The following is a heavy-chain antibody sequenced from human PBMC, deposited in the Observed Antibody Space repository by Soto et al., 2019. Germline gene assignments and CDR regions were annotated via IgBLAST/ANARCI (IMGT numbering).Heavy chain of an antibody. Sequence: SETLSLTCTVSGVSITSHYWTWIRQPPGKGLEWIGNIHYSGSTNYSPSLKGRVIISVGTSENQSSLKLSSVTTADTAVYYCTVGGAGHPFDYWGQGPLVTVSS. V-gene: IGHV4-59*11. CDR3: TVGGAGHPFDY. CDR1: GVSITSHY. D-gene: IGHD3-16*01. J-gene: IGHJ4*02. CDR2: IHYSGST.